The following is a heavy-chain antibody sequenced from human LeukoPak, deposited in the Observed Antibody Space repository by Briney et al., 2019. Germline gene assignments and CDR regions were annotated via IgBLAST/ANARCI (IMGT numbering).Heavy chain of an antibody. J-gene: IGHJ4*02. CDR2: IKSRADGGTT. CDR1: GFSVIHAW. CDR3: LISPGR. D-gene: IGHD1-26*01. Sequence: GGSLRLSCAASGFSVIHAWMSWVRQAPGQGLEWVGRIKSRADGGTTGYAAPVEGRFSISRDDSENTLYLQMNSLQIDDTALYYCLISPGRWGQGTLVTVSS. V-gene: IGHV3-15*05.